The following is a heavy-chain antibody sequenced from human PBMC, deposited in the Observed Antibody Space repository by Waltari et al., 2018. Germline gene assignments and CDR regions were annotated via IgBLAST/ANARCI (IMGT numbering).Heavy chain of an antibody. V-gene: IGHV4-61*02. CDR1: GAAINTXDYF. J-gene: IGHJ5*02. CDR3: AXHLENFYGAGXGNWFDP. Sequence: QVQLXESGPGLVKPSQTLSHTXTVSGAAINTXDYFWXWVRQPAGEGLEWVGRIYTDGLTDYNPXLLGRVTRSLDTXKSXVSRXXAXVTAADSAXXYCAXHLENFYGAGXGNWFDPXGPGTRVTVXS. D-gene: IGHD3-10*01. CDR2: IYTDGLT.